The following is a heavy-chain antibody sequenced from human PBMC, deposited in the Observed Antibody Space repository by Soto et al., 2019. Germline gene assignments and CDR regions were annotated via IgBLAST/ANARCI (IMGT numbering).Heavy chain of an antibody. V-gene: IGHV2-5*02. Sequence: QITLKESGPTLVKPTQTLTLTCTFSGFSLTTRGVGVGWIRQPPGKALEWLALIYWDDDRRYSPSLRSRLTLTKDTSKNQVDLTMANVDPVDAATYYCAYSQLAMAGCLGAFDVWGQGTMVTVSS. CDR1: GFSLTTRGVG. D-gene: IGHD6-19*01. CDR2: IYWDDDR. CDR3: AYSQLAMAGCLGAFDV. J-gene: IGHJ3*01.